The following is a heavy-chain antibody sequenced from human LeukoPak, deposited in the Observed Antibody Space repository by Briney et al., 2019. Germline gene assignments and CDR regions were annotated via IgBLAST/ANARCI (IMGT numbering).Heavy chain of an antibody. D-gene: IGHD1-26*01. CDR2: ISYDGSNK. V-gene: IGHV3-30-3*01. J-gene: IGHJ4*02. Sequence: PGGSLRLSCAASGFTFSSYAMHWVRQAPGKGLEWVAVISYDGSNKYYADSVKGRFTISRDNSKNTLYLQMNSLRAEDTAVYYCANTGSYYPSFFDYWGQGTLVTVSS. CDR3: ANTGSYYPSFFDY. CDR1: GFTFSSYA.